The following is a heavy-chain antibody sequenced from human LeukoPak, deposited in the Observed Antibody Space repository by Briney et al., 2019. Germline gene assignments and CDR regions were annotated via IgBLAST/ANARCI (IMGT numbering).Heavy chain of an antibody. CDR1: GFTVSSNY. J-gene: IGHJ3*02. Sequence: GGSLRLSCAASGFTVSSNYMSWVRQAPGKGLEWVSVIYSGGSTYYADSVKGRFTISRDNSKNTLYLQMNSLRAEDTAVYYCASPAPGPNVVVPAAMSRGAFDIWGQGTMVTVSS. CDR3: ASPAPGPNVVVPAAMSRGAFDI. CDR2: IYSGGST. D-gene: IGHD2-2*01. V-gene: IGHV3-53*01.